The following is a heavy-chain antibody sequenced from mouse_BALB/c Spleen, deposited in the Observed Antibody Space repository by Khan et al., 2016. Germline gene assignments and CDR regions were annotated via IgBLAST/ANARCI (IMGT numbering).Heavy chain of an antibody. CDR3: RREGSGNYVDAMDY. Sequence: VQLQQSGTVLARPGASVKMSCKATGYTFTSYWMHWVKQRPGQGLEWIGAIYPGNSDTSYNQKFKGKAKLTAVTSTSTAYMDLSSLTNEDSAVYYGRREGSGNYVDAMDYWGQGTSVTVSS. CDR2: IYPGNSDT. V-gene: IGHV1-5*01. CDR1: GYTFTSYW. D-gene: IGHD2-1*01. J-gene: IGHJ4*01.